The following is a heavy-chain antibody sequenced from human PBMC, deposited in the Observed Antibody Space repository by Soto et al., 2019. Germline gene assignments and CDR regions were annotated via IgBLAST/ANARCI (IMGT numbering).Heavy chain of an antibody. Sequence: PSETLSLTCTVSGGSISSSSYYWGWLRQPPGKGLEWIGSIYYSGSTYYNPSLKRRVAISVDTSKNQFSLKLSSVTAADTAVYYCARPQDFWSGYFDYWGQGTLVTVSS. V-gene: IGHV4-39*01. J-gene: IGHJ4*02. D-gene: IGHD3-3*01. CDR3: ARPQDFWSGYFDY. CDR1: GGSISSSSYY. CDR2: IYYSGST.